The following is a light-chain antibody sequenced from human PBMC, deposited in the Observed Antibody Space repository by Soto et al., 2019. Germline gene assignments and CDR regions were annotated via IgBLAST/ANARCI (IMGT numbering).Light chain of an antibody. CDR1: GSDIGTYNF. Sequence: QSALTQPASVSGSPGQSITISCSGSGSDIGTYNFVSWYQHHPGRAPKLIISEVANRPSGVSDRFSGSKSGSLASLTISGLQADDEAVYYCSSYTSSSTLVFGTGTKVTVL. J-gene: IGLJ1*01. V-gene: IGLV2-14*01. CDR2: EVA. CDR3: SSYTSSSTLV.